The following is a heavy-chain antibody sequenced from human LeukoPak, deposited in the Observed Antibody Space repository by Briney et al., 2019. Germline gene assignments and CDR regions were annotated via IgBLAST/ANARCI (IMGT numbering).Heavy chain of an antibody. J-gene: IGHJ3*02. V-gene: IGHV4-39*07. CDR2: IYYSGST. CDR1: GGSISSSSYS. CDR3: ARVHYYDSSGYYLGAFDI. D-gene: IGHD3-22*01. Sequence: SETLSLTGTVSGGSISSSSYSWGWIRQPPGKGLEWIGRIYYSGSTYYNPSLKSRVTISVDTSKNQFSLKLSSVTAADTAVYYCARVHYYDSSGYYLGAFDIRGQGTMVTVSS.